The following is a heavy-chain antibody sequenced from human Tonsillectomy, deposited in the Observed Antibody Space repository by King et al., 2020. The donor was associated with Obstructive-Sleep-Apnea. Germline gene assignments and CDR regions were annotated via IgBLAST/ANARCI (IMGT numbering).Heavy chain of an antibody. CDR1: GVSFSDYY. CDR3: ARGSGAAAVNWFDP. CDR2: INHSGST. J-gene: IGHJ5*02. D-gene: IGHD6-13*01. V-gene: IGHV4-34*01. Sequence: VQLQQWGAGLLKPSETLSLTCGVFGVSFSDYYWSWILQPPGKGLEWIVEINHSGSTNYNPSLKRRVTISVDTSKNQFSLKLSSVTAAETAVYYCARGSGAAAVNWFDPWGQGTLVTVSS.